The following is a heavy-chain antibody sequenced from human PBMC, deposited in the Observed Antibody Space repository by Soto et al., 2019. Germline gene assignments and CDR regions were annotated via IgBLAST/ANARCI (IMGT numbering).Heavy chain of an antibody. CDR1: GGTFSRYS. J-gene: IGHJ6*02. Sequence: QVQLVQSGAEVKKPGSSVKVSCKASGGTFSRYSITWVRQAPGHGLEWIGRIIPIFGIPTYAQKCQGRVTITEDQSTSTAYMELSSLRSDDTAVYYCAREDRDRETGLVPAAIDGMDVWGQGTTVTVSS. CDR2: IIPIFGIP. D-gene: IGHD2-2*01. V-gene: IGHV1-69*08. CDR3: AREDRDRETGLVPAAIDGMDV.